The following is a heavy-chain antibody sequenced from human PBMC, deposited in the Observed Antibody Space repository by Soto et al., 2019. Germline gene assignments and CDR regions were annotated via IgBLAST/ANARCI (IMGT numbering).Heavy chain of an antibody. CDR1: GFTFISYA. V-gene: IGHV3-30-3*01. CDR2: ISFDGSTE. Sequence: QVQLVESGGGVVQPGRSLRLSCAASGFTFISYAMHWVRQAPGKGLEWVAVISFDGSTEYYADSVKGRFTISRDNSKNTVYLQMNSLRSEDTAVYYCARSRHGSGGYTHFYYGLDVWGQGTTVTVSS. CDR3: ARSRHGSGGYTHFYYGLDV. J-gene: IGHJ6*02. D-gene: IGHD3-10*01.